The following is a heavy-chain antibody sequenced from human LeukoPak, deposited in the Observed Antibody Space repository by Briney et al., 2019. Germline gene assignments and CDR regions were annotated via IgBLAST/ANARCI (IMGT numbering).Heavy chain of an antibody. Sequence: GGSPRLSCAASGFTFSSYSMNWVRQAPGKGLEWVSSISSSSSYIYYADSVKGRFTISRDNAKNSLYLQMNSLRAEDTAVYYCARDLYMTTVTPFDYWGQGTLVTVSS. D-gene: IGHD4-17*01. CDR1: GFTFSSYS. CDR3: ARDLYMTTVTPFDY. V-gene: IGHV3-21*01. J-gene: IGHJ4*02. CDR2: ISSSSSYI.